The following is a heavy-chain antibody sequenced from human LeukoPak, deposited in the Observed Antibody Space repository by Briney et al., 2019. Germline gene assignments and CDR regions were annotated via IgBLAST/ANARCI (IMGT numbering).Heavy chain of an antibody. CDR2: INPNSGGT. Sequence: GASVKVSCKASGYTFTGYYMHWVRQAPGQGLEWMGWINPNSGGTNYAQKIQGRVTMTRDTSISTAYMELSRLRSDDTAVYYCAREDRTSPQGAFDIWGQGTMVTVSS. J-gene: IGHJ3*02. D-gene: IGHD2-2*01. CDR3: AREDRTSPQGAFDI. V-gene: IGHV1-2*02. CDR1: GYTFTGYY.